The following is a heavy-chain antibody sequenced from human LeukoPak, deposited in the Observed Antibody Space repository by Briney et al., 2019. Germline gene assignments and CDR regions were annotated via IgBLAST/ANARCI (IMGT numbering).Heavy chain of an antibody. V-gene: IGHV4-59*08. CDR3: ARGLPGGQLSRYDY. CDR1: GGSISSYY. J-gene: IGHJ4*02. CDR2: IYYSGST. D-gene: IGHD6-13*01. Sequence: SETLFLTXTVSGGSISSYYWSWIRQPPGKGLEWIGYIYYSGSTNYNPSLKSRVTISVDTSKNQFSLKMNSMTAADTAMYYCARGLPGGQLSRYDYWGQGTLVTVSS.